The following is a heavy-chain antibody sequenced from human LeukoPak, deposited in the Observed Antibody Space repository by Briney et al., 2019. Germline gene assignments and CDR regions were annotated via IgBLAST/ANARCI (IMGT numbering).Heavy chain of an antibody. CDR1: GGSISSTNYY. D-gene: IGHD6-19*01. J-gene: IGHJ3*02. CDR3: ARDRLLGSGWYRPPHDAFDI. Sequence: PSETLSLTCTVSGGSISSTNYYWGWIRQPPGKGLEWIGSIYYSGNTFYNPSLKSRVTISVDTSNNQFSLKLSSVTAADTAVYYCARDRLLGSGWYRPPHDAFDIWGQGTMVTVSS. CDR2: IYYSGNT. V-gene: IGHV4-39*07.